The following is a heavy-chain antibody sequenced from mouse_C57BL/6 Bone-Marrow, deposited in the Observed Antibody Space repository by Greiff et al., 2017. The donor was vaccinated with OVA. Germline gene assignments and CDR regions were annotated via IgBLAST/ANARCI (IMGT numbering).Heavy chain of an antibody. D-gene: IGHD1-1*01. V-gene: IGHV1-81*01. CDR3: ARSGYYGSSSCGY. CDR2: IYPRSGNT. CDR1: GYTFTSYG. J-gene: IGHJ2*01. Sequence: VKLVESGAELARPGACVKLSCKASGYTFTSYGISWVQQRTGQGLEWIGEIYPRSGNTYYNEKFKGKATLTADKSSSTAYMELRSLTSEDSAVYFCARSGYYGSSSCGYWGQGTTLTVSS.